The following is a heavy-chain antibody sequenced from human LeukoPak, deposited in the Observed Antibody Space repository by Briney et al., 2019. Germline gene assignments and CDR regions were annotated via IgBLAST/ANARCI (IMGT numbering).Heavy chain of an antibody. J-gene: IGHJ5*02. CDR1: GGSISSYY. V-gene: IGHV4-59*01. D-gene: IGHD3-10*01. CDR3: ARGGYYGSGNDFRFDP. CDR2: IYYSGST. Sequence: SETLSLTCTVSGGSISSYYWSWIRQPPGKGLEWIGYIYYSGSTNYNPSLKSRVTISVDTSKNQFSLKLKSVTAADTAVYYCARGGYYGSGNDFRFDPWGQGTLVTVSS.